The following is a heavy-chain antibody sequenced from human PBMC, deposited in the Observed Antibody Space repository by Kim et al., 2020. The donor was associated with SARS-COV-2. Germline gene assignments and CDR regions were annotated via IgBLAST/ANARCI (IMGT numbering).Heavy chain of an antibody. V-gene: IGHV6-1*01. D-gene: IGHD6-19*01. J-gene: IGHJ4*02. CDR2: N. Sequence: NDYAVTVKSRITISPDTSKNQFSLQLNSVTPEDTAVYYCAKAHSGWGSFDYWGQGTLVTVSS. CDR3: AKAHSGWGSFDY.